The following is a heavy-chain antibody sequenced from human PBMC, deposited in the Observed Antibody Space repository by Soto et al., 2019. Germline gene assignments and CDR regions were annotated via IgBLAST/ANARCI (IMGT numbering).Heavy chain of an antibody. V-gene: IGHV4-31*03. D-gene: IGHD2-2*01. Sequence: QVQLQESGPGLVKPSQTLSLTCTVSGGSISSGGYYWSWIRQHPGKGLEWIGYIYYSGSTYYNPSLKSRXXIXVXXYKNQFSLKLSSVTAADTAVYYCATSKYQLPSFDPWGQGTPVTVSS. CDR3: ATSKYQLPSFDP. CDR2: IYYSGST. J-gene: IGHJ5*02. CDR1: GGSISSGGYY.